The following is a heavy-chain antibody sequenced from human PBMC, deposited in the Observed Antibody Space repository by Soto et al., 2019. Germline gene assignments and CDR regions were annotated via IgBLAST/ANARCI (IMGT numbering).Heavy chain of an antibody. Sequence: GGPLRLSCAASGFTFSSYGMHWVRQAPGKGLEWVAVISYDGSNKYYADSVKGRFTISRDNSKNTLYLQMNSLRAEDTAVYYCAKNRGYCSSTSCYTRKTYYYYYGMDVWGQGTTVTVSS. J-gene: IGHJ6*02. V-gene: IGHV3-30*18. CDR3: AKNRGYCSSTSCYTRKTYYYYYGMDV. CDR2: ISYDGSNK. D-gene: IGHD2-2*02. CDR1: GFTFSSYG.